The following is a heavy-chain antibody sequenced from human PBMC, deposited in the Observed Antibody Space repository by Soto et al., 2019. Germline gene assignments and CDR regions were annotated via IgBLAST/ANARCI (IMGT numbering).Heavy chain of an antibody. Sequence: QVQLQQWGAGLLKPSETLSLTCAVNDGSFTGYYWSWFRQPPGKGLEWIGEIKDGGSTNYSPSLRSRVTISAETSKEQFSLKVTSVTAADTAVYYCARGQEGVVATHWDQGSLVTVSS. CDR1: DGSFTGYY. J-gene: IGHJ4*02. CDR3: ARGQEGVVATH. V-gene: IGHV4-34*01. CDR2: IKDGGST. D-gene: IGHD2-21*01.